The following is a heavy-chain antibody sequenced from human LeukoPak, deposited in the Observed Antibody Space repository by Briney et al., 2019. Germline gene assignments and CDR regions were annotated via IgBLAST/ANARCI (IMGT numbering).Heavy chain of an antibody. CDR2: ISGSGGST. CDR1: GFPFSSYA. D-gene: IGHD2-15*01. Sequence: GGSLRLSFSASGFPFSSYAMSWVRQAPGKGLEWVSAISGSGGSTYYADSVKGRFTISRDNSKNTLYLQMNSLRAEDTAVYYCAPVDGYCSGGSCSYWGQGTLVTVSS. CDR3: APVDGYCSGGSCSY. V-gene: IGHV3-23*01. J-gene: IGHJ4*02.